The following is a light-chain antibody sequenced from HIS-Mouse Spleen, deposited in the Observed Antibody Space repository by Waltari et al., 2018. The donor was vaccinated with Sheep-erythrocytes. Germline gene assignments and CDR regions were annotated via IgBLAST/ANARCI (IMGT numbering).Light chain of an antibody. CDR2: DVS. V-gene: IGLV2-11*01. J-gene: IGLJ2*01. CDR3: QAWDSSTAV. CDR1: SSAVGGYNY. Sequence: QSALTQPRSVSGSPGQSVTISCTGTSSAVGGYNYVSWYQQHPGKAPKLMIYDVSRRPSGVPDRFSGSNSGNTATLTISGTQAMDEADYYCQAWDSSTAVFGGGTKLTVL.